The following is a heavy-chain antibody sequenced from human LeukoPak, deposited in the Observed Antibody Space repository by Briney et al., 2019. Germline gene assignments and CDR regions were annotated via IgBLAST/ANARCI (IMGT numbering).Heavy chain of an antibody. CDR3: ARGRLAARPVGYWFDP. CDR2: MNPNSGNT. V-gene: IGHV1-8*01. Sequence: ASVKVSCKASGYTFTSYDINWVRQATGQGLEWIGWMNPNSGNTGYAQKFQGRVTMTRNTSISTAYMELSSLRSEDTAVYYCARGRLAARPVGYWFDPWGQGTLVTVSS. CDR1: GYTFTSYD. D-gene: IGHD6-6*01. J-gene: IGHJ5*02.